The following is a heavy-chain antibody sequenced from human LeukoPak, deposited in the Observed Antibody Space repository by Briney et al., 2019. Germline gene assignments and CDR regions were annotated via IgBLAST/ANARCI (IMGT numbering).Heavy chain of an antibody. V-gene: IGHV3-48*02. D-gene: IGHD5-12*01. CDR2: IGSSSSPI. Sequence: HPGGSLRLSCAASGFTFSSYGMNWVRQAPGKRLEWVSYIGSSSSPIYYADSVKGRFTVSRDNAKNSLYVQMNSLRDEDTAVYYCARAMKSGYDYWGQGTLVTVSS. J-gene: IGHJ4*02. CDR1: GFTFSSYG. CDR3: ARAMKSGYDY.